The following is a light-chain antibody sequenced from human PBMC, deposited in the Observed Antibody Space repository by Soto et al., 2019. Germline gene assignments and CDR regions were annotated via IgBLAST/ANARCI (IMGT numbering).Light chain of an antibody. CDR2: SDY. V-gene: IGLV1-44*01. CDR1: SSNIGSLS. Sequence: QSVLTQPPSASGTPGQRVTISCSGSSSNIGSLSVDWYQHLPGTASKLLIYSDYQRPSGVPDRFSGSKSGTSASLAISGLQSEDDADYYCAAWNGTLNGLYVFGTGIKLTVL. CDR3: AAWNGTLNGLYV. J-gene: IGLJ1*01.